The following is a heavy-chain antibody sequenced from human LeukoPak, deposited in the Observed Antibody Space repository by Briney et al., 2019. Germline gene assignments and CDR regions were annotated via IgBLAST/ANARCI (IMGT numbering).Heavy chain of an antibody. Sequence: EASVTVSCKASGYTFTSYGMSWVRQAPGQGLEWMGWISAYNGDTKYAQKLEGRVTMTTDTSTSTAYMELRSLRSDDTAVYYCARVDCSGASCYDYWGQGTLVTVSS. V-gene: IGHV1-18*01. CDR2: ISAYNGDT. J-gene: IGHJ4*02. CDR1: GYTFTSYG. D-gene: IGHD2-15*01. CDR3: ARVDCSGASCYDY.